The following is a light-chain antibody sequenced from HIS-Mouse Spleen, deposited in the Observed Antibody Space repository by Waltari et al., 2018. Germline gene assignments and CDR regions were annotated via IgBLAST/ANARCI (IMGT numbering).Light chain of an antibody. CDR2: EDS. Sequence: SYELTQPPSVSVSPGQTARITCSGDALPKKYAYWYQQKSGQAPVLVIYEDSKRPSGSPERFSGSRSGTMATLTISGAQVGDEADYYCYSTDSSCNHRVFGGGTKLTVL. CDR3: YSTDSSCNHRV. J-gene: IGLJ2*01. V-gene: IGLV3-10*01. CDR1: ALPKKY.